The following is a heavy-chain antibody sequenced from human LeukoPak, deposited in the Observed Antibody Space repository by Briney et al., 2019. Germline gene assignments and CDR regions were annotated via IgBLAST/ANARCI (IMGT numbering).Heavy chain of an antibody. CDR1: GFTFRSHW. J-gene: IGHJ4*02. CDR2: INPDATTT. Sequence: GGSLTLSCAASGFTFRSHWMHWVRQAPGKGLVWVSRINPDATTTTSADSVKGRFTISKDNAKDTLYLQMNSLTAEDTAVYYCVRSLLGVNDYWGQGTLVTVSS. CDR3: VRSLLGVNDY. V-gene: IGHV3-74*01. D-gene: IGHD3-10*01.